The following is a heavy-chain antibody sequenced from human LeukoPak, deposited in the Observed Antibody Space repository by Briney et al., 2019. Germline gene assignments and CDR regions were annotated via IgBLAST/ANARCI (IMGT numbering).Heavy chain of an antibody. CDR1: GYTFTSFG. J-gene: IGHJ4*02. D-gene: IGHD6-13*01. Sequence: ASVKVSCKASGYTFTSFGLSWVRQAPGQGLEWMGWISTYNGNTNYAQKLQGRVTMTTDTSTNTAYMELRSLRSDDTAVYYCARFEGYSSSSWYAFDYWGQGTLVTVSS. CDR2: ISTYNGNT. V-gene: IGHV1-18*01. CDR3: ARFEGYSSSSWYAFDY.